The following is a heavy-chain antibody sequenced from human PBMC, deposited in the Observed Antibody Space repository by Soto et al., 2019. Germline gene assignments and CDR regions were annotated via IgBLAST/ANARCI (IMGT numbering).Heavy chain of an antibody. D-gene: IGHD5-12*01. J-gene: IGHJ4*02. Sequence: SETLSLTCDVSGGSISSNYLWTWVRQPPGKGLEWIGEITHSGTTNYSPSLKSRVTISVDKSKNQFSLKLSSVIAADTAIYYCARDEDGDGYKFFDCWGQGALVT. CDR3: ARDEDGDGYKFFDC. CDR2: ITHSGTT. V-gene: IGHV4-4*02. CDR1: GGSISSNYL.